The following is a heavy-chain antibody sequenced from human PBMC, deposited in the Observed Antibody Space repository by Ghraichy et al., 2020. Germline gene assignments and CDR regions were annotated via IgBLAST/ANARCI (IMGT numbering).Heavy chain of an antibody. J-gene: IGHJ4*02. D-gene: IGHD2-2*01. CDR1: GFTFSRYD. V-gene: IGHV3-30*03. CDR3: ARDACTSCPLDH. Sequence: GGSLRLSCAASGFTFSRYDMHWVRQAPGKGLEGVAVILTDGSEEYYADSVKGRFTISRDNSKDTLYLQMTSLRADDTAVYYCARDACTSCPLDHWGQGTLVTVSS. CDR2: ILTDGSEE.